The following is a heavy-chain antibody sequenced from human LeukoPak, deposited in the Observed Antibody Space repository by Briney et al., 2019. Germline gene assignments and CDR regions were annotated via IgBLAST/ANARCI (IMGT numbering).Heavy chain of an antibody. V-gene: IGHV4-39*07. CDR2: IYYSGST. D-gene: IGHD7-27*01. CDR1: GGSISSSSYY. J-gene: IGHJ4*02. CDR3: ARGPGENYDY. Sequence: SETLSLTCTVSGGSISSSSYYWGWIRQPPGKGLEWIGSIYYSGSTYYNPSLKSRVTISVDTSKNQFSLKLSSVTAADTAVYYCARGPGENYDYWGQGTLVTVSS.